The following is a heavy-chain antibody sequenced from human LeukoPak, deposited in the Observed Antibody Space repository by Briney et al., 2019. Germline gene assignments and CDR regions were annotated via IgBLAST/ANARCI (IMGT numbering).Heavy chain of an antibody. CDR2: ISSGSSYI. V-gene: IGHV3-21*01. Sequence: ETLSLTCTVSGGSMSGYYWSWIRQPPGKGLEWVSSISSGSSYIYYADSVKGRFTISRDNAKNSLYLQMNSLRAEDTAVYYCASFIDYWGQGTLVTVSS. CDR3: ASFIDY. CDR1: GGSMSGYY. J-gene: IGHJ4*02.